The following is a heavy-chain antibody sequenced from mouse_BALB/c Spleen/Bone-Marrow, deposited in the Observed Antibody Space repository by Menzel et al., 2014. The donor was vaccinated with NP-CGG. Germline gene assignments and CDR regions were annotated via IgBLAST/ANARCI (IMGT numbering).Heavy chain of an antibody. V-gene: IGHV14-3*02. J-gene: IGHJ4*01. D-gene: IGHD4-1*01. CDR3: ARWEYYAMEY. Sequence: EVMLVEPGAELVKPGASVRLSCTFAGFNIKDTYMHWVKQRPEQGLEWIGRIDPANGNTKYDPKFQGKATITADTSSNTAYLQLSSLTSEDTAVYYCARWEYYAMEYCGQGTSVTVSS. CDR2: IDPANGNT. CDR1: GFNIKDTY.